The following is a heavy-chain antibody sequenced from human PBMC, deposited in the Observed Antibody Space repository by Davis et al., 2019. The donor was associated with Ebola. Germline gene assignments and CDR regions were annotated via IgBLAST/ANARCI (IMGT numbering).Heavy chain of an antibody. CDR2: TYYSSKWYK. CDR3: ARGWFRGSMDV. Sequence: HSQTLSLTCAISGDSVSSGGWNWIRQSPSRGLEWLGRTYYSSKWYKDYAVSVKSRITINLDTSKNQFSLQLNSVTPEDTGLYYCARGWFRGSMDVWGEGTTVTVSS. V-gene: IGHV6-1*01. CDR1: GDSVSSGG. J-gene: IGHJ6*04. D-gene: IGHD3-10*01.